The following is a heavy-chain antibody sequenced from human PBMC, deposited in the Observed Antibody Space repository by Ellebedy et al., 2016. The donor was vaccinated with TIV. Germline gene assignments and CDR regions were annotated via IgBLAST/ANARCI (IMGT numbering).Heavy chain of an antibody. CDR2: IDPSDSYT. D-gene: IGHD3-10*01. J-gene: IGHJ5*02. V-gene: IGHV5-10-1*01. CDR3: ATTEPNYGSYDWFDP. Sequence: GESLKISCKGSGSSFTSYWISWVRQMPGKGLEWMGRIDPSDSYTNYSPSFQGHVTISADKSISTAYLQWSSLKASDTAMYYCATTEPNYGSYDWFDPWGQGTLVTVSS. CDR1: GSSFTSYW.